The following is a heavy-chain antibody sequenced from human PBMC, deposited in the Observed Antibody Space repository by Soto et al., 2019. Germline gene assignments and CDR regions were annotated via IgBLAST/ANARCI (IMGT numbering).Heavy chain of an antibody. CDR1: GDSITGSDW. J-gene: IGHJ4*02. D-gene: IGHD6-13*01. Sequence: SETLSLTCTVSGDSITGSDWWSWVRQSPGKGLEWIGEIYHTGNTNYNPSLKSRVTISVDKSHNRFSLKLTSVTAADTAVYYCARVSSSWGLVNYFDYWGQGTLVTVSS. CDR3: ARVSSSWGLVNYFDY. V-gene: IGHV4-4*02. CDR2: IYHTGNT.